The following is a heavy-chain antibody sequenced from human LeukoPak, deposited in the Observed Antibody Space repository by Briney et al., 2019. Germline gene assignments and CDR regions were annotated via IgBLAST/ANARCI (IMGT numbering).Heavy chain of an antibody. CDR1: GLTFSSYR. Sequence: GGSLRLSCSASGLTFSSYRRTWVPQAPGKGLEWVPTIKYDGSETYYVDSVRGRFSISRDNAKNSLYLQMNSLRAEDTAVYYCARDSTLSNYWGQGTLVTVSS. J-gene: IGHJ4*02. D-gene: IGHD3-16*01. V-gene: IGHV3-7*04. CDR3: ARDSTLSNY. CDR2: IKYDGSET.